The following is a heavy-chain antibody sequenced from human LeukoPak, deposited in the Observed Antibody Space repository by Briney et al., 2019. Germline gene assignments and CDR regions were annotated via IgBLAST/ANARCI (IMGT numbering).Heavy chain of an antibody. CDR2: IFYSGST. CDR1: GGSISSSSYY. Sequence: PSETLSLTCTVSGGSISSSSYYWGWIRQPPGKGLEWIGSIFYSGSTYYNPSLKSRVTISVDTSKNQFSLKLSSVTAADTAAYYCARRRAPEDSSSWSGSLHYYYYYMDVWGKGTTVTVSS. D-gene: IGHD6-13*01. CDR3: ARRRAPEDSSSWSGSLHYYYYYMDV. J-gene: IGHJ6*03. V-gene: IGHV4-39*01.